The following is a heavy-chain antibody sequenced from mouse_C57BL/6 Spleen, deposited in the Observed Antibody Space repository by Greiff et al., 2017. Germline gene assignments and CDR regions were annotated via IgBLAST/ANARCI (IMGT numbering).Heavy chain of an antibody. CDR2: INPNNGGT. Sequence: EVQLQQSGPELVKPGASVKIPCKASGYTFTDYNMDWVKQSHGKSLEWIGDINPNNGGTIYNQKFKGKATLTVDKSSSTAYMALRSLTSEDTAVYYCARHDGYWGYFEVWGTGTTVTVSS. J-gene: IGHJ1*03. CDR3: ARHDGYWGYFEV. V-gene: IGHV1-18*01. CDR1: GYTFTDYN. D-gene: IGHD2-3*01.